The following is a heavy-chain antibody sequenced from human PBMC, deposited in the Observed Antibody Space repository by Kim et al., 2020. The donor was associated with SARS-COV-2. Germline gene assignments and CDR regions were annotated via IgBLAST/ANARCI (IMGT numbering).Heavy chain of an antibody. D-gene: IGHD3-10*01. CDR1: GFTFSSYA. J-gene: IGHJ4*02. CDR2: ISYDGSNK. V-gene: IGHV3-30*04. Sequence: GGSLRLSCAASGFTFSSYAMHWVRQAPGKGLEWVAVISYDGSNKYYADSVKGRFTISRDNSKNTLYLQMNSLRAEDTAVYYCASPNGSGSYSLDYWGQGTLVTVSS. CDR3: ASPNGSGSYSLDY.